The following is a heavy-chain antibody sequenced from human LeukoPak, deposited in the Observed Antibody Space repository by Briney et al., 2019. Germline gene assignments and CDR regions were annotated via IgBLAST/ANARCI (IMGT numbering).Heavy chain of an antibody. J-gene: IGHJ5*02. CDR3: AAQGTTTGGFDP. CDR2: ISGNGGYT. Sequence: GGSLRLSCAASGFTFSTYAMLWVRQAPGKGLEYVSSISGNGGYTYYASSVKGRFTISRDNSKNTLLLQMGSLRAEDMAVYYCAAQGTTTGGFDPWGQGTLVTVSS. V-gene: IGHV3-64*01. CDR1: GFTFSTYA. D-gene: IGHD1/OR15-1a*01.